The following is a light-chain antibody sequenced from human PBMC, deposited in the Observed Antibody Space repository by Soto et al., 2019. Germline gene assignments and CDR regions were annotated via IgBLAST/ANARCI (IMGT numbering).Light chain of an antibody. CDR3: QQYGSSLT. CDR2: GAS. Sequence: EIVLTQSPGTLPLSPGEIATLSCRASQSVSSSYLAWYQQKPGQAPRLLIYGASSRATGIPDRFSGSGSGTDFTLTISRLEPEDFAVYYCQQYGSSLTLGGGTKVDIK. CDR1: QSVSSSY. V-gene: IGKV3-20*01. J-gene: IGKJ4*01.